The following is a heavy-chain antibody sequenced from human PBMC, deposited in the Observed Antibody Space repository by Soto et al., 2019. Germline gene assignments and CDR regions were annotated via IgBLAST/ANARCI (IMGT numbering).Heavy chain of an antibody. CDR1: GYTFAGHY. Sequence: ASVKVSCKTSGYTFAGHYLHWIRQAPGQGPEWMGWINPHSGDTNYAEKFQGRVTMTRDTSFSTAYMKLSRLRSDDTAMYYCARDVYSVEYWGQGTQVTVSS. J-gene: IGHJ4*02. D-gene: IGHD2-8*01. V-gene: IGHV1-2*02. CDR3: ARDVYSVEY. CDR2: INPHSGDT.